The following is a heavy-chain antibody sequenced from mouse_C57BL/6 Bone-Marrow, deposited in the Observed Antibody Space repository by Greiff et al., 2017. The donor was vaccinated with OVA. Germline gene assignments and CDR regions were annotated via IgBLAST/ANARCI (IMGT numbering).Heavy chain of an antibody. J-gene: IGHJ4*01. CDR2: IYPGSGST. D-gene: IGHD3-2*02. CDR1: GYTFTSYW. Sequence: QVQLQQSGAELVKPGASVKMSCKASGYTFTSYWITWVKQRPGQGLEWIGDIYPGSGSTNYNEKFKSKATLTVDTSSSTAYMQLSSLTSEDSAVYYCARGQLRLGHYAMDYWGQGTSVTVSS. CDR3: ARGQLRLGHYAMDY. V-gene: IGHV1-55*01.